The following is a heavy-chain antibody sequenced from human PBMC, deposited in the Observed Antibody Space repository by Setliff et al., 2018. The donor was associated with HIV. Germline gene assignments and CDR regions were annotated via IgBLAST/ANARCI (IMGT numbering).Heavy chain of an antibody. CDR3: AREEMEVDTAMGSAYYYYYGMDV. Sequence: PSETLSLTCAVYGGSFSGYYWSWIRQPPGKGLEWIGSIYYSGSTNYNPSLKSRITISVDTSKNQFSLKLSSVTAADTAVYYCAREEMEVDTAMGSAYYYYYGMDVWGQGTTVTVSS. D-gene: IGHD5-18*01. CDR2: IYYSGST. V-gene: IGHV4-34*11. J-gene: IGHJ6*02. CDR1: GGSFSGYY.